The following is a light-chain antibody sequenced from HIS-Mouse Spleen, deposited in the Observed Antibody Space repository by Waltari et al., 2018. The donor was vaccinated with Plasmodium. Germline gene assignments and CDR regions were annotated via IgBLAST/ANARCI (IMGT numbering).Light chain of an antibody. V-gene: IGKV3-15*01. Sequence: EIVMTQSPATLSVSPGERATLSCRASQSVSSNLAWYQQKPGQAPRLLIYGASTRATGIPARFSGSGSGTDFTLKISRVEAEDVGVYYCMQALQTPRYTFGQGTKLEIK. CDR3: MQALQTPRYT. CDR1: QSVSSN. J-gene: IGKJ2*01. CDR2: GAS.